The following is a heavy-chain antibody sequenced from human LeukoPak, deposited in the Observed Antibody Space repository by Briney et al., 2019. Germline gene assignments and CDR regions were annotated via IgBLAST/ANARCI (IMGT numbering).Heavy chain of an antibody. J-gene: IGHJ6*03. CDR3: ARASSSYYYYYYMDV. Sequence: PSETLSLTCTVSDVSISNYYRSWIRQPPGKGLEWIGYIYDSGNTKYNPSLKSRVTISMDTSKNQYSLKLSTVTAADTAVYYCARASSSYYYYYYMDVWGKGTTVTVSS. CDR2: IYDSGNT. V-gene: IGHV4-59*12. D-gene: IGHD6-13*01. CDR1: DVSISNYY.